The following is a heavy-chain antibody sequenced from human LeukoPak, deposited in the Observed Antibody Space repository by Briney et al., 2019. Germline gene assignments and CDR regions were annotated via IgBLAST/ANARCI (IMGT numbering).Heavy chain of an antibody. CDR1: GYTFTTYA. CDR3: ATIGGEVSTDYYTGLSYFDY. Sequence: ASVKVSCKASGYTFTTYAIHWVRQAPGERLEWMGWINADNGNAKYSQKFQGRITITRDTSASTAYMELSSLRSEDTAVYYCATIGGEVSTDYYTGLSYFDYWGQGTLLTVSS. D-gene: IGHD3/OR15-3a*01. J-gene: IGHJ4*02. CDR2: INADNGNA. V-gene: IGHV1-3*01.